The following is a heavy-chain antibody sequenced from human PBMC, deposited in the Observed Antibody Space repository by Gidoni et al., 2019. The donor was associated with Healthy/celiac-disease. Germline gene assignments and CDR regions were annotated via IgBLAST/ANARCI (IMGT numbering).Heavy chain of an antibody. V-gene: IGHV2-70*04. CDR1: AFPLSTSGMR. CDR3: ERTHMITFGGVIVVFDY. Sequence: HVTLKESGPALVIPTQTLALSCAFSAFPLSTSGMRVSWIRQPPGKALEWLARIDWDDDKFYSTSLKTRLTISKDTSKNQVVLKMTNMDPVDTATYYCERTHMITFGGVIVVFDYWGQETLVTVSS. CDR2: IDWDDDK. J-gene: IGHJ4*02. D-gene: IGHD3-16*02.